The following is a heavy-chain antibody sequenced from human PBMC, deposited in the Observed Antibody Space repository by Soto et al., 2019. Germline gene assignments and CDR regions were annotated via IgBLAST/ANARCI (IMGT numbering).Heavy chain of an antibody. D-gene: IGHD6-6*01. J-gene: IGHJ5*02. CDR2: ISSSSDVI. CDR1: GFSFSRFE. Sequence: VGSLRLSCAASGFSFSRFEMNWVRQAPGKGLEWVSYISSSSDVIYYADSVKGRFTISRDNAKNSLYLQMSSLRAEDTAVYYCAKDWYSSSSGWFDPWGQGTLVTVSS. CDR3: AKDWYSSSSGWFDP. V-gene: IGHV3-48*03.